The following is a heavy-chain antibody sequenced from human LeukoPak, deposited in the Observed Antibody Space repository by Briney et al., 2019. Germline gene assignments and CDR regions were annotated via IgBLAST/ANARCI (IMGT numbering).Heavy chain of an antibody. CDR2: IKAGNGDT. V-gene: IGHV1-3*01. J-gene: IGHJ4*02. Sequence: ASVKVSCKASGCIFTKNVVHWVRQAPGQRPEWMGWIKAGNGDTKYSQNFQDRLTITRDTSASTVYTELSSLTSEDTALYYCARDDCGDTCYPGGYWGQGTLVTVSS. CDR1: GCIFTKNV. CDR3: ARDDCGDTCYPGGY. D-gene: IGHD2-21*01.